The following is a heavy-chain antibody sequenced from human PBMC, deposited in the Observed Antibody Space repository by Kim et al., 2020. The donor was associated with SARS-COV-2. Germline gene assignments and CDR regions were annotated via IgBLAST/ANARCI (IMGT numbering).Heavy chain of an antibody. CDR1: GDSIANYY. Sequence: SETLSLTCTVSGDSIANYYWTWIRQPPGRGLEWIGFVRNSGTTRYVPSLRSRVTISADTSKNQFFLTLTSVTAADTAFYYFARGLPDEYYYYGMDVWG. V-gene: IGHV4-59*01. J-gene: IGHJ6*02. D-gene: IGHD2-15*01. CDR2: VRNSGTT. CDR3: ARGLPDEYYYYGMDV.